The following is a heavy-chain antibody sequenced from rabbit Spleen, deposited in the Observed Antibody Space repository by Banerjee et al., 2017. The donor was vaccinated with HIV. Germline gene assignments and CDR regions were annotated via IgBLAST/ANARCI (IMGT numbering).Heavy chain of an antibody. CDR1: GVSFSFSSY. D-gene: IGHD1-1*01. Sequence: EESGGGLVKPGASPTLTCTASGVSFSFSSYMCWVRQAPGKGLEWIACIEVGSSDFTYFATWAKGRFTIPKTSSTTVTLQVTRLTAADTATYFCARDTSSSFSSYGMDLWGPGTLVTVS. CDR3: ARDTSSSFSSYGMDL. CDR2: IEVGSSDFT. V-gene: IGHV1S40*01. J-gene: IGHJ6*01.